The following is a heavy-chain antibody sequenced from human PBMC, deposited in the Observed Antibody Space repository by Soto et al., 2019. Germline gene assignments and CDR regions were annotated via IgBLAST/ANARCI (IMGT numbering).Heavy chain of an antibody. Sequence: SETLSLTCTVSGGSISSSSYYWGWIRQPPGKGLEWIGSIYYSGSTYYNPSLKSRVTISVDTSKNQFSLKLSSVTAADTAVYYCARHWILFDILTGQGWHYAFDIWGQGTMVTVSS. V-gene: IGHV4-39*01. CDR1: GGSISSSSYY. CDR3: ARHWILFDILTGQGWHYAFDI. CDR2: IYYSGST. D-gene: IGHD3-9*01. J-gene: IGHJ3*02.